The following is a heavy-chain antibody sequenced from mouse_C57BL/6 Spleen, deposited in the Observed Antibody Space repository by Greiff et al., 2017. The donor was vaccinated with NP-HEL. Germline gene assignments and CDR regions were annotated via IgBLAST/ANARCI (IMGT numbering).Heavy chain of an antibody. CDR2: FYPGSGSI. V-gene: IGHV1-62-2*01. J-gene: IGHJ2*01. CDR3: ASHDDDRVYATEHDLDY. D-gene: IGHD1-1*01. Sequence: QVQLQQSGAELVKPGASVKLSCKASGYTFTEYTIHWVKQRSGQGLEWIGWFYPGSGSIKYNEKFKDKATLTADKSSTTVYMELSRLTAEDSAVFFCASHDDDRVYATEHDLDYWGQGTTVTVSS. CDR1: GYTFTEYT.